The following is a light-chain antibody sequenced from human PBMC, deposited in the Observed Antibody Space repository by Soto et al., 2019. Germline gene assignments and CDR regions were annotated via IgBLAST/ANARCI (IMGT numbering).Light chain of an antibody. Sequence: EIVLTQSPGTLSLSPGERATLSCRASQSVSSGYLAWYQQKPGQAPRLLIYAASNRATGIPDRFSGSGSGTDFTLISSRLEPEDFAVYYCQQYDDSPETFGQGTKLEIK. V-gene: IGKV3-20*01. CDR2: AAS. J-gene: IGKJ2*01. CDR3: QQYDDSPET. CDR1: QSVSSGY.